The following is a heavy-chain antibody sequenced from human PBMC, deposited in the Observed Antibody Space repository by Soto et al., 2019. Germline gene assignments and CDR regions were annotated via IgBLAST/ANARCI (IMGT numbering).Heavy chain of an antibody. CDR2: IYPGDSDT. D-gene: IGHD6-6*01. CDR3: ARQLHWGAAPQGY. CDR1: GYNFTSYW. J-gene: IGHJ4*02. Sequence: EVQLVQSGAEVKKPGESLKISCKGSGYNFTSYWIIWVRQMPGKGLEWMGIIYPGDSDTRYSPSFQGQVTLSADKSLNTAYLQWSSLKASDTAMYYCARQLHWGAAPQGYWGQGTLVTVSS. V-gene: IGHV5-51*01.